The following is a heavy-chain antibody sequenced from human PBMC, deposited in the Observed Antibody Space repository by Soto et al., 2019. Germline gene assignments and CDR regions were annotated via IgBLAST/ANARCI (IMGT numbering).Heavy chain of an antibody. CDR2: IIPFLGMA. CDR3: ARDPSTAAGTGYGMDV. V-gene: IGHV1-69*08. CDR1: GVSFTTYT. Sequence: QVQLVQSGAEVKKPGSSVKVSCKASGVSFTTYTITWVRQAPGQGLEWMGRIIPFLGMANYAQKFQGRVTITADKSTNTAYMELSSLRSADTALYYCARDPSTAAGTGYGMDVWGQGTTVTVSS. D-gene: IGHD6-13*01. J-gene: IGHJ6*02.